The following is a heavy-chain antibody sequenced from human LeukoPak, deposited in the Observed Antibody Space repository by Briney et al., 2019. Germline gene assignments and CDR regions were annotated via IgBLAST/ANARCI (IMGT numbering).Heavy chain of an antibody. CDR3: AKELYSYGYPFDY. CDR1: GFTFNFTFSDYY. CDR2: ISSSGSAI. J-gene: IGHJ4*02. V-gene: IGHV3-11*01. D-gene: IGHD5-18*01. Sequence: PGGSLRLSCAASGFTFNFTFSDYYMNWIRQAPGKGLEWVSYISSSGSAIYYADSVKGRFTISRDNSKNTLYLQMNSLRAEDTAVYYCAKELYSYGYPFDYWGQGTLVTVSS.